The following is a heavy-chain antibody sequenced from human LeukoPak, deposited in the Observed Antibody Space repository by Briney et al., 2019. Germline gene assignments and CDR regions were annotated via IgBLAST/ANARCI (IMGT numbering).Heavy chain of an antibody. CDR1: GFTFRTSG. V-gene: IGHV3-30*02. J-gene: IGHJ4*02. CDR2: IQYHGRDE. Sequence: PGGSLRLSCAASGFTFRTSGMHWVRQAPGKGLEWVAFIQYHGRDEYYADSVKGRFTISRDNSKNTLYMEVNSLRAEDTAVYYCAREGGRTVAGTFDNWGQGTLVTVSS. D-gene: IGHD6-19*01. CDR3: AREGGRTVAGTFDN.